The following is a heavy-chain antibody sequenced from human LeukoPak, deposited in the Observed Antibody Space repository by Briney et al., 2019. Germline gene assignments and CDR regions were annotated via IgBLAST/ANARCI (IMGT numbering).Heavy chain of an antibody. CDR2: IYYSGST. CDR1: GGSISSYY. V-gene: IGHV4-59*12. CDR3: ARREGEMATMGY. J-gene: IGHJ4*02. D-gene: IGHD5-24*01. Sequence: KTSETLSLTCTVSGGSISSYYWNWIRQPPGRGLEWIGYIYYSGSTNYNPSLKSRVTISVDTSKNQFSLKLSSVTAADAAVYYCARREGEMATMGYWGQGTLVTVSS.